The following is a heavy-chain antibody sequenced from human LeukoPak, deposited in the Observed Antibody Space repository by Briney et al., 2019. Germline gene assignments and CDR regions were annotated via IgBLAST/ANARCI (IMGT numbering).Heavy chain of an antibody. V-gene: IGHV3-23*01. Sequence: PGGSLRLSCAVSGFNFGSYAMSWVRQAPGKGLEWVSAISGSGGSTYYADSVKGRFTISRDNSKNTLYLQMNSLRAEDTAVYYCASPPFYGDYEDYWGQGTLVTVSS. J-gene: IGHJ4*02. CDR1: GFNFGSYA. CDR2: ISGSGGST. D-gene: IGHD4-17*01. CDR3: ASPPFYGDYEDY.